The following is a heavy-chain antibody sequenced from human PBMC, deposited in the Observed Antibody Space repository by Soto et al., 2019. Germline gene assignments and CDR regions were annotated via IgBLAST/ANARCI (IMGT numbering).Heavy chain of an antibody. CDR2: IIPIFGTA. CDR1: GGTFSSYA. J-gene: IGHJ6*02. CDR3: ARVADIVVVPAADYYYYGMDV. D-gene: IGHD2-2*01. V-gene: IGHV1-69*06. Sequence: ASVKVSCKASGGTFSSYAISWVRQAPGQGLEWMGGIIPIFGTANYAQKFQGRVTITADKSTSTAYMELSSLRSEDTAVYYCARVADIVVVPAADYYYYGMDVWGQGTTVTVSS.